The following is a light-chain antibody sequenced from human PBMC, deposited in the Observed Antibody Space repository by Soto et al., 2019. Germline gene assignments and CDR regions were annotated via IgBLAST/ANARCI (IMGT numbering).Light chain of an antibody. CDR3: QHYGSSPYT. Sequence: EIVLTQSPGTLSLSPGERATLYCRASQSVSSTYLGWYQQKPGQAPRLLIYGALSRATGIPDRFSGSGSGTDYTLTITRLEPEDFAVYYCQHYGSSPYTFGQGTKLEIK. J-gene: IGKJ2*01. V-gene: IGKV3-20*01. CDR1: QSVSSTY. CDR2: GAL.